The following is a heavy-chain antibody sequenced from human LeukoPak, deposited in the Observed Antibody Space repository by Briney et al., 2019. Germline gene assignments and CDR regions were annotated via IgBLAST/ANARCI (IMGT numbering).Heavy chain of an antibody. J-gene: IGHJ4*02. V-gene: IGHV3-48*01. Sequence: PGGSLRLSCAASGFTFSSYSMNWVRQAPGKGLEWVSYISSSGSTKHYADSVKGRFTISRVNAKNSLYLQMNSLRGEDTAVYYCARGVVITSYYFDYWGQGTLVTVSS. CDR1: GFTFSSYS. CDR3: ARGVVITSYYFDY. CDR2: ISSSGSTK. D-gene: IGHD3-22*01.